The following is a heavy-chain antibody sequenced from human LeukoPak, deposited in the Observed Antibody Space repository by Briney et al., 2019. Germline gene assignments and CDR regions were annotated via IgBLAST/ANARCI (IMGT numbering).Heavy chain of an antibody. V-gene: IGHV4-39*07. CDR1: GGSISSSSYY. J-gene: IGHJ4*02. CDR2: IYHSGST. Sequence: PSETLSLTCTVSGGSISSSSYYWGWIRQPPGKGLEWIGSIYHSGSTYYNPSLKTRVTISVDTSKNQFSLKLSSVTAADTAVYYCARARPFAYYFDYWGQGTLVTVSS. CDR3: ARARPFAYYFDY. D-gene: IGHD2/OR15-2a*01.